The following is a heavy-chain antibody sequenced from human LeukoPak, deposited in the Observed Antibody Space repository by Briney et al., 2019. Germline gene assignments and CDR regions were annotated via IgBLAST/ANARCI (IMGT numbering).Heavy chain of an antibody. Sequence: GGSLRPSCAASGFTFSSYAMSWVRQPPGKGLEWVSGISGSGDSTYYAVSVKGRFTISRDSSKSTLFLQMNSLRADDTAVYYCARVPLTWLVRDYYYMDVWGKGTTVTVSS. CDR1: GFTFSSYA. CDR2: ISGSGDST. D-gene: IGHD2-21*01. J-gene: IGHJ6*03. CDR3: ARVPLTWLVRDYYYMDV. V-gene: IGHV3-23*01.